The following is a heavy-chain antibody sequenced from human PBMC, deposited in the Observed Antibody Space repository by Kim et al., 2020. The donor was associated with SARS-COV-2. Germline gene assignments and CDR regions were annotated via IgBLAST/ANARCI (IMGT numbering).Heavy chain of an antibody. CDR3: ARGDLAAAGPRFDY. CDR2: INHSGST. J-gene: IGHJ4*02. D-gene: IGHD6-13*01. CDR1: GGSFSGYY. Sequence: SETLSLTCAVYGGSFSGYYWSWIRQPPGKGLEWIGEINHSGSTNYNPSLKSRVTISVDTSKNQFSLKLSSVTAADTAVYYCARGDLAAAGPRFDYWGQGTLVTGSS. V-gene: IGHV4-34*01.